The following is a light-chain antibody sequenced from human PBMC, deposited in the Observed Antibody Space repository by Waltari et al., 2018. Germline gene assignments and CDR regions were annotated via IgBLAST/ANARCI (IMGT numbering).Light chain of an antibody. CDR2: GAS. V-gene: IGKV3-20*01. CDR3: QHSYYTPL. J-gene: IGKJ5*01. CDR1: QSLSSTH. Sequence: EIVLTQSPGTLSLSPGERATLSCRASQSLSSTHLAWYQQKPGQAPRLLIYGASIRATCIPDRFSGSGSGTEFTLTISSLQPDDFATYFCQHSYYTPLFGQGTRLEIK.